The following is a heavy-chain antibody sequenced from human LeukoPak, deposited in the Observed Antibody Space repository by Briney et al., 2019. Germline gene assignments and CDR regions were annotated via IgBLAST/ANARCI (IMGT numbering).Heavy chain of an antibody. V-gene: IGHV3-30-3*01. CDR3: ARQEESTIDY. D-gene: IGHD5-24*01. J-gene: IGHJ4*02. CDR2: ISYDGSHE. Sequence: GGSLRLSCAASGFTFSSYVMHWVRQAPGKGLEWVAVISYDGSHEYYADSVKGRFTISRDNSKNTLYLQMNSLRAEDTAVYYCARQEESTIDYWGQGTLVTVSS. CDR1: GFTFSSYV.